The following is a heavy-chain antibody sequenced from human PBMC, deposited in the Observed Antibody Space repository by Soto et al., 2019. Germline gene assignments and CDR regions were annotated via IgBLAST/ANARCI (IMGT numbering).Heavy chain of an antibody. Sequence: QVQLVQSGAEVQKPGASVKVSCKTSGFTFTGYYMHWVRQAPGQGLEWMGWINPKSGSTNYAQKFQDWVTMTRDTSTGTGYMELSTLKFDDTAVYFCARVYSGWPDYWGQGTLVTVSS. J-gene: IGHJ4*02. CDR3: ARVYSGWPDY. V-gene: IGHV1-2*04. D-gene: IGHD5-12*01. CDR1: GFTFTGYY. CDR2: INPKSGST.